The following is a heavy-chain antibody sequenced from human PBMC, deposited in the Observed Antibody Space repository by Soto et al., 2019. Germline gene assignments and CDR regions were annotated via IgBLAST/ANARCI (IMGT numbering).Heavy chain of an antibody. CDR2: ISAYNGNT. Sequence: ASVKVSCKASGYTFTSYGISWVRQAPGQGLEWMGWISAYNGNTNYAQKLQGRVTMTTDTSTSTAYMELRSLRSDDTAVYYCARDQEDLGEPYGMDVWGQGTTVTVYS. CDR3: ARDQEDLGEPYGMDV. V-gene: IGHV1-18*01. J-gene: IGHJ6*02. D-gene: IGHD3-16*01. CDR1: GYTFTSYG.